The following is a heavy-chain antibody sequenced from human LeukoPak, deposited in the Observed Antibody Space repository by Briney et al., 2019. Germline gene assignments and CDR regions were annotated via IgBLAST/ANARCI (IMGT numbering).Heavy chain of an antibody. CDR2: ISPNSGGT. CDR3: ARDQFPVNYYYYYYMDV. J-gene: IGHJ6*03. CDR1: GYTFTGYY. Sequence: ASVKVSCKASGYTFTGYYMHWVRQAPGQGLEWMGWISPNSGGTNYAQKFQGRVTMTRDTSISTAYMELSRLRSDDTAVYYCARDQFPVNYYYYYYMDVWGKGTTVTVSS. V-gene: IGHV1-2*02. D-gene: IGHD3-16*02.